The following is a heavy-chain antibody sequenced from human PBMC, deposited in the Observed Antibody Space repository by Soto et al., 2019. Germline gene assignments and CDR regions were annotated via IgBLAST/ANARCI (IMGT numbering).Heavy chain of an antibody. J-gene: IGHJ3*02. CDR3: ARDLLGSSSEDPSDAFDI. Sequence: GASVKVSCKASGYTFTSYGISWVRQAPGQGLEWMGWISAYNGNTNYAQKLQGRVTMTTDTSTSTAYMELRSLRSDDTAVYYCARDLLGSSSEDPSDAFDIWGQGTMVTVSS. V-gene: IGHV1-18*01. D-gene: IGHD6-13*01. CDR2: ISAYNGNT. CDR1: GYTFTSYG.